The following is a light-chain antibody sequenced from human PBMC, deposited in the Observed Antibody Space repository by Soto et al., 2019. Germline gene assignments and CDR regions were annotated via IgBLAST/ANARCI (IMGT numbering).Light chain of an antibody. V-gene: IGLV1-47*01. Sequence: QSVLTQPPSASGTPGQRVSISCSGGSSNIGSHNVYWYQQLPGTAPKLLIFKNNQRPSAVPDRFSGSKSGTSASLAISGLRSEDEADYYCAAWDDSLSGRVFGTGTKLTVL. J-gene: IGLJ1*01. CDR1: SSNIGSHN. CDR3: AAWDDSLSGRV. CDR2: KNN.